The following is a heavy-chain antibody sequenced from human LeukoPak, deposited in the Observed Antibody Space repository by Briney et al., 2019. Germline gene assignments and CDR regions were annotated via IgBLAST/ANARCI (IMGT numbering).Heavy chain of an antibody. CDR1: GGTFSSYA. D-gene: IGHD4-17*01. Sequence: ASVKVSCKASGGTFSSYAISWVRQAPGQGLEWMGGIIPIFGTANYAQKFQGRVTITTDESTSTAYMELSSLRSEDTAVYYCARDKNDYGENWFDPWGQGTLVTVSS. J-gene: IGHJ5*02. V-gene: IGHV1-69*05. CDR3: ARDKNDYGENWFDP. CDR2: IIPIFGTA.